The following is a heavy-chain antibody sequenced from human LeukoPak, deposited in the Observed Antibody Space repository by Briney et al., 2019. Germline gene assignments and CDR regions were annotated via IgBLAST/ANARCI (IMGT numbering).Heavy chain of an antibody. CDR3: AKSPKTLDY. CDR2: IIPIFGTT. Sequence: RASVKVSCKASGGTFSSYAISWVRQAPGQGLEWMGGIIPIFGTTNYAQKFQGRVTITADKSTSTAYMELSSLRSEDTAVYYCAKSPKTLDYWGQGTLVTVSS. V-gene: IGHV1-69*06. J-gene: IGHJ4*02. CDR1: GGTFSSYA.